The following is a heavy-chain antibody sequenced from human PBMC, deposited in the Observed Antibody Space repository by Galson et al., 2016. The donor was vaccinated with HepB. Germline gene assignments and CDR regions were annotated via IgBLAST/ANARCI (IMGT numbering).Heavy chain of an antibody. J-gene: IGHJ4*02. CDR1: GFTFSDHY. V-gene: IGHV3-72*01. CDR3: VRGGPGWGSHYLDS. CDR2: TRDKPHSYTT. D-gene: IGHD3-16*01. Sequence: SLRLSCAASGFTFSDHYMDWVRQAPGKGLEWVGRTRDKPHSYTTEYAASVRDRFSISRDDSRNSVYLQMNSLKIEDTAVYFCVRGGPGWGSHYLDSWGQGTLVTVSS.